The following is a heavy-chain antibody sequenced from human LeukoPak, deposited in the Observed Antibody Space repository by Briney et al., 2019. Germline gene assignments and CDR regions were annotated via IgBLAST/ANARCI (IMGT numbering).Heavy chain of an antibody. J-gene: IGHJ4*02. D-gene: IGHD3-22*01. Sequence: SETLSLTCAVYGGSFSGYYWSWIRQPPGKGLEWIGEINHSGSTNYNPSLESRVTISVDTSKNQFSLKLSSVTAADTAVYYCARTGPDSSGYYYDYWGQGTLVTVSS. CDR3: ARTGPDSSGYYYDY. CDR1: GGSFSGYY. CDR2: INHSGST. V-gene: IGHV4-34*01.